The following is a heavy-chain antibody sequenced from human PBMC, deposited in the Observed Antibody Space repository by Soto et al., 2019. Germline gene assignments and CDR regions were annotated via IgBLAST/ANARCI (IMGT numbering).Heavy chain of an antibody. Sequence: SETLSLTCSVSGGSINSDDSFWGWVRQSPGKGLEWIGSLYYGGSTFYNPSLKSRVTISLDTSKNQFSLKLSSVTAADTAVYYCAREDGYSEGGFDYWGQGTLVTVSS. CDR1: GGSINSDDSF. V-gene: IGHV4-39*02. D-gene: IGHD2-15*01. CDR2: LYYGGST. J-gene: IGHJ4*02. CDR3: AREDGYSEGGFDY.